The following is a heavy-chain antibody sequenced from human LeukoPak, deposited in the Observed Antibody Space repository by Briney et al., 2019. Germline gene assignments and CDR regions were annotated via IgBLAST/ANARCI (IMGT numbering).Heavy chain of an antibody. Sequence: SETLSLTCTVSGGSISGYYWNWIRQPPGKGLEWIGYIHYSGSTNHNPSLESRVTISVDTSKNQFSLKLSSVTAADTAVYYCARYYYDSSGLDAFDIWGQGTMVTVSS. CDR2: IHYSGST. J-gene: IGHJ3*02. V-gene: IGHV4-59*08. D-gene: IGHD3-22*01. CDR1: GGSISGYY. CDR3: ARYYYDSSGLDAFDI.